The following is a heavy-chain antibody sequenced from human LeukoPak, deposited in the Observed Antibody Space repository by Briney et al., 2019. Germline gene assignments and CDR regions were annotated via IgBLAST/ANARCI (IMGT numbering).Heavy chain of an antibody. CDR1: GFTFSSYG. D-gene: IGHD3-3*01. CDR3: ATPRFLEWLSYFDY. V-gene: IGHV3-30*02. Sequence: GGSLRLSCAASGFTFSSYGMHWVRQAPGKGLEWLAFIRYDGSNKYYADSVKGRFTISRDNSKNTLYLQMNSLRAEDTAVYYCATPRFLEWLSYFDYWGQGTLVTVSS. J-gene: IGHJ4*02. CDR2: IRYDGSNK.